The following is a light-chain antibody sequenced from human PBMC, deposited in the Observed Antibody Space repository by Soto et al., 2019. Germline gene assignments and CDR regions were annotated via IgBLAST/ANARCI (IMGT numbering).Light chain of an antibody. Sequence: EIVLTQSPGTLSLSPVERATLSCISSQSVSSSYLAWYQQKPGQAPRLLFYGASTRATGLPARFSGTGSGTEFTLTINSLQAEDSAVYYCQQYYNWPRTFGQGTRLEIK. CDR3: QQYYNWPRT. CDR2: GAS. J-gene: IGKJ5*01. V-gene: IGKV3-15*01. CDR1: QSVSSSY.